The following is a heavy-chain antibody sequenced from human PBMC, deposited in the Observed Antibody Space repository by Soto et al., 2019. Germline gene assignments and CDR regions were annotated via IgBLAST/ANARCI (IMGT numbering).Heavy chain of an antibody. J-gene: IGHJ6*02. CDR1: GGSLSSYY. CDR3: AREDRIYGMDV. V-gene: IGHV4-59*01. Sequence: SETLSLTCTFSGGSLSSYYWSWIRQPPGKGLEWIGYIYYSGSTNYNPSLKSRVTISVDTSKNQFSLKLSSVTAADTAVYYCAREDRIYGMDVWGQGNTVTVSS. CDR2: IYYSGST.